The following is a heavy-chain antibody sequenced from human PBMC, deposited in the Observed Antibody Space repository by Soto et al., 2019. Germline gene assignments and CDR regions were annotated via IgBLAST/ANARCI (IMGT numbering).Heavy chain of an antibody. J-gene: IGHJ4*02. CDR2: IIPILGIA. Sequence: QVQLVQSGAEVKKPGSSVKVSCKASGGTFSSYTISWVRQAPGQGLEWMGRIIPILGIANYAQKFQGRVTISADKSRSTADKELSSLRSEDTAVYYCSRYNYDDYLFDYWGQGTLVTVSS. CDR1: GGTFSSYT. V-gene: IGHV1-69*02. CDR3: SRYNYDDYLFDY. D-gene: IGHD4-17*01.